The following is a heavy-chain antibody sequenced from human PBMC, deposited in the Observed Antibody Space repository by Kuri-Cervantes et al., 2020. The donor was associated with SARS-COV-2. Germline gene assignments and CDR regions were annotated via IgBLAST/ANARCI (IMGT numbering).Heavy chain of an antibody. J-gene: IGHJ6*02. CDR3: ARGGDFWHFYYGMDV. V-gene: IGHV1-3*01. Sequence: ASVKVSCKASGYTFTSYAMHWVRQAPGQRLEWMGWINAGNGNTKYSQKFQGRVTITRDTSASTAYMEPSSLRSEDTAVYYCARGGDFWHFYYGMDVWGQGTTVTVSS. CDR1: GYTFTSYA. D-gene: IGHD3-3*01. CDR2: INAGNGNT.